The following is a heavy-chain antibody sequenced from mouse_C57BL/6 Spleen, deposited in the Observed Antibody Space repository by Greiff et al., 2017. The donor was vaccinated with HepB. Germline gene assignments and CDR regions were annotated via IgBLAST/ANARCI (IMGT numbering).Heavy chain of an antibody. J-gene: IGHJ3*01. Sequence: QVQLQQSGPELVKPGASVKISCKASGYAFSSSWMNWVKQRPGKGLEWIGRIYPGAGDTNYNGKFKGKATLTADKSSSTAYMQLSSLTSEDSAVYFCARDRLWAYWGQGTLVTVSA. CDR2: IYPGAGDT. D-gene: IGHD1-1*02. CDR1: GYAFSSSW. V-gene: IGHV1-82*01. CDR3: ARDRLWAY.